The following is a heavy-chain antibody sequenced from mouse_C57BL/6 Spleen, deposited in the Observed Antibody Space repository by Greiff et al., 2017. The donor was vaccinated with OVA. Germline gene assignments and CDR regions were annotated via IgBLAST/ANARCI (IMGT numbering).Heavy chain of an antibody. D-gene: IGHD1-1*01. J-gene: IGHJ2*01. V-gene: IGHV6-6*01. CDR2: IRNKANNHAT. Sequence: EVQLVESGGGLVQPGGSMKLSCAASGFTFSDAWMDWVRQSPEKGLEWVAEIRNKANNHATYYAESVKGRFTISRDDSKSSVYLQMNSLRAEDTGIYYCTRTVGGPYFDYWGQGTTLTVSS. CDR1: GFTFSDAW. CDR3: TRTVGGPYFDY.